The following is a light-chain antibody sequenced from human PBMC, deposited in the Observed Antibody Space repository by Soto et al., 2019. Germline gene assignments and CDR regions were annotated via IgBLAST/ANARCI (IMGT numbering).Light chain of an antibody. CDR2: GAS. CDR1: QSVSSSS. Sequence: EIVLTQSPGTLSLSPGERATLSCRASQSVSSSSLAWYQQKPGQAPRLLIYGASSRATGIPDRFSGSGSGTDFKLTISRLEPEDFAAYYCQDYGSSRTFGQGTKVEIK. J-gene: IGKJ1*01. CDR3: QDYGSSRT. V-gene: IGKV3-20*01.